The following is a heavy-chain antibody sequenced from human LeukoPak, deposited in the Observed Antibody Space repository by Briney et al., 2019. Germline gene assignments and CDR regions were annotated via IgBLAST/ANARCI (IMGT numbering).Heavy chain of an antibody. J-gene: IGHJ3*02. Sequence: GGSLRLSCAASGFTFSSYWMHWVRQAPGKGLVWVSRINSDGSSTSYADSVKGRFTISRDNAKNTLYLQMNSLRAEDTAVYYCARVLRVSTPYDAFDMWGQGTMVTVPS. CDR3: ARVLRVSTPYDAFDM. D-gene: IGHD2/OR15-2a*01. CDR2: INSDGSST. CDR1: GFTFSSYW. V-gene: IGHV3-74*01.